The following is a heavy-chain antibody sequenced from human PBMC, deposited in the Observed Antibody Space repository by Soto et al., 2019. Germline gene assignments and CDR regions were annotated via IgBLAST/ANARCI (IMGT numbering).Heavy chain of an antibody. CDR2: IWHDGSQK. Sequence: QVQLVESGGGVVQPGTSLRLSCVASGFTFSNYGIHWVRQAPGRGLEWVSVIWHDGSQKYLTDSVRGRFTISRDNSKNTVYLHMNSRRGENTAVYYCEGRDDPFHVWGRGTMVTVSS. J-gene: IGHJ3*01. CDR3: EGRDDPFHV. V-gene: IGHV3-33*01. CDR1: GFTFSNYG.